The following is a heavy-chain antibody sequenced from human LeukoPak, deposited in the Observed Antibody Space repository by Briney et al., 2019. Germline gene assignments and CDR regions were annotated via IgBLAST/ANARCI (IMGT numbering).Heavy chain of an antibody. J-gene: IGHJ3*02. D-gene: IGHD3-22*01. Sequence: GGSLRLSCAASGFTFSSYAMHWVRQAPGKGLEWVAVISYDGSNKYYADSVKGRFTISRDNSKNTLYLQMNSLRAEDTAVYYCARDQYYDSSGKGLAFDIWGQGTMVTVSS. CDR1: GFTFSSYA. CDR3: ARDQYYDSSGKGLAFDI. V-gene: IGHV3-30-3*01. CDR2: ISYDGSNK.